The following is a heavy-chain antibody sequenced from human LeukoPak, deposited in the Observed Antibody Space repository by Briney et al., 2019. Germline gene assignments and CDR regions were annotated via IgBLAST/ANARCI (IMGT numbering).Heavy chain of an antibody. CDR3: ARYYDSSGSFDY. Sequence: SETLSLTCAVYGGSFSGYYWSWIRQPPGKGLEWIGEINHSGSTNYNPSLKSRVTISVDTSKNQFSLKLSSVTAADTAVYYCARYYDSSGSFDYWGQGILVTVSS. J-gene: IGHJ4*02. V-gene: IGHV4-34*01. CDR2: INHSGST. D-gene: IGHD3-22*01. CDR1: GGSFSGYY.